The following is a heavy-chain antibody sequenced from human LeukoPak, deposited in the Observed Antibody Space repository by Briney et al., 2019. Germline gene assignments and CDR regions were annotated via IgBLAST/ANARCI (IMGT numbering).Heavy chain of an antibody. Sequence: PGGSLRLSCAASGFTFSSYAMSWVRQAPGKGLERVSTFSGSGGSTHYADSVKGRFTISRDNSKNTLYLQMNSLRAEDTAVYYCARAPPLGAGGEFDYWGQGTPVTVSS. CDR3: ARAPPLGAGGEFDY. CDR1: GFTFSSYA. V-gene: IGHV3-23*01. J-gene: IGHJ4*02. D-gene: IGHD3-16*01. CDR2: FSGSGGST.